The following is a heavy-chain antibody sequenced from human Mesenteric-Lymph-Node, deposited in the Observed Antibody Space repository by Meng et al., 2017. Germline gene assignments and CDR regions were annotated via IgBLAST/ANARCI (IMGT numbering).Heavy chain of an antibody. J-gene: IGHJ5*02. CDR2: VSHDGNSG. CDR3: ARDKSHYDGRSGWFDP. Sequence: QVQLVESGGGVVQPGGSLRLFCAASGFTFTDYAMHWVRQAPGKGLEWVAIVSHDGNSGCYADSVKGRFSISRDNFRNTQYLQMNSLRPEDTAVYYCARDKSHYDGRSGWFDPWGQGTLVTVSS. D-gene: IGHD3-16*01. CDR1: GFTFTDYA. V-gene: IGHV3-30-3*01.